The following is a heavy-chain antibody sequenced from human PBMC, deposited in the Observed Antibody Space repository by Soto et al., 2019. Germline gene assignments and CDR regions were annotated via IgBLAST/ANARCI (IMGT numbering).Heavy chain of an antibody. D-gene: IGHD1-1*01. CDR2: LYDVAGS. J-gene: IGHJ3*01. CDR1: GLTISGKKY. Sequence: DVQLVESGGGLIQPGESLRLSCAAFGLTISGKKYVAWVRQAPGKGQEWVSGLYDVAGSFYADSVRGRFTTSSDSSKTTVYLQMNDLRPDDTAVYYCATWHEREHAYDVWGQGTTVTVSS. CDR3: ATWHEREHAYDV. V-gene: IGHV3-53*01.